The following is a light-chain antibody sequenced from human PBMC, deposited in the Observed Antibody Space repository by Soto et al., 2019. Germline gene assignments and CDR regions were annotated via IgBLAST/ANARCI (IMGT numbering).Light chain of an antibody. CDR3: LQYGGLPRT. J-gene: IGKJ1*01. CDR2: GAS. V-gene: IGKV3-20*01. Sequence: EIVLTQSPGTLSLSPGGRATLSCRATQSVSSNYLAWYQQKSGQAPRLLIYGASSRATGIPDRFSGGGSGTDFTLTITRLEPEDFAVYFCLQYGGLPRTFGQGTKVDIK. CDR1: QSVSSNY.